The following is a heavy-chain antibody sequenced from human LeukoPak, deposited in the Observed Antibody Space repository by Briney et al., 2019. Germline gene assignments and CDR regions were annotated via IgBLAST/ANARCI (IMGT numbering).Heavy chain of an antibody. D-gene: IGHD6-13*01. Sequence: PGGSLRLSCAASGFTFSSYSMNWVRQAPGKGLEWVSSISSSSSYIYYADSVKGGFTISRDNAKNSLYLQMNSLRAEDTAVYYCARDLGIAAAGGYWGQGTLVTVSS. J-gene: IGHJ4*02. V-gene: IGHV3-21*01. CDR1: GFTFSSYS. CDR2: ISSSSSYI. CDR3: ARDLGIAAAGGY.